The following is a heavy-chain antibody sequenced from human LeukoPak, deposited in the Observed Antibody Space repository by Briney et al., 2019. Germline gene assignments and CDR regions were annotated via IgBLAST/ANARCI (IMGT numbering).Heavy chain of an antibody. D-gene: IGHD3-10*01. V-gene: IGHV4-34*01. CDR2: INHSGST. J-gene: IGHJ4*02. Sequence: SETLSLTCAVYGGSFSGYYWSWIRQPPGKGLEWIGEINHSGSTNYNPSLKSRVTISVDTSKNQFSLKLSSVTAADAAVYYCARIWFGEYYFDYWGQGTLVTVSS. CDR1: GGSFSGYY. CDR3: ARIWFGEYYFDY.